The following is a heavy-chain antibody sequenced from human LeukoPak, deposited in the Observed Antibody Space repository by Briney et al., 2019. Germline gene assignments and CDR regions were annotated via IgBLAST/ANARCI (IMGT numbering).Heavy chain of an antibody. V-gene: IGHV3-23*01. CDR3: AKRGVVIRVILVGFHKEAYYFDS. J-gene: IGHJ4*02. Sequence: PGGSLSLSCAVSGITLSNYGMSWVRQAPGKGLEWVAGISGSGGTTNYADSVKGRFTISRDNPKNTLFLHMNSLRAEDTAVYFCAKRGVVIRVILVGFHKEAYYFDSWGQGALVTVSS. D-gene: IGHD3-22*01. CDR2: ISGSGGTT. CDR1: GITLSNYG.